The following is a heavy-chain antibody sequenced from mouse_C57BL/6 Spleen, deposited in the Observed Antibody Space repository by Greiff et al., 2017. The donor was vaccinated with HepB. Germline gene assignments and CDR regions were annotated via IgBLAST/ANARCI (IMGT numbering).Heavy chain of an antibody. Sequence: EVKLVESGGGLVQPGGSLCLSCAASGFTFPDYYMSWVRQPPGKALEWLGFIRNKANGYTTEYSASVKVRFTISRDNSQSILYLQMNALRAKDSATDYCARVPHGDSNWYFDVWGTGTTVTVSS. D-gene: IGHD3-3*01. CDR2: IRNKANGYTT. CDR3: ARVPHGDSNWYFDV. V-gene: IGHV7-3*01. J-gene: IGHJ1*03. CDR1: GFTFPDYY.